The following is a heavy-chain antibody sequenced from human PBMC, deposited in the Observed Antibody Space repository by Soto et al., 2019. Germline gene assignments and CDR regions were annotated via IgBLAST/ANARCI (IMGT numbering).Heavy chain of an antibody. D-gene: IGHD6-13*01. Sequence: GGSLRLSCAAAGITFSTYARSWVRQAPGKGLEWVSAISGSGGRTYYADSVKGRFIISRDKSKNTLYLQMNSLRAEDTALYYCAKSFSSTWYDYFDYWGQGSLVTVSS. J-gene: IGHJ4*02. CDR1: GITFSTYA. CDR2: ISGSGGRT. V-gene: IGHV3-23*01. CDR3: AKSFSSTWYDYFDY.